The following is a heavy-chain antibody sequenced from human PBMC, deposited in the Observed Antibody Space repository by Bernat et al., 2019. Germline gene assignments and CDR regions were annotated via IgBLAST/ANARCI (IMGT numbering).Heavy chain of an antibody. D-gene: IGHD2-2*01. CDR2: IYYSGST. V-gene: IGHV4-59*08. Sequence: QVQLQESGPGLVKPSETLSLTRTVSGGSISSYYWSWIRQPPGKGLEWIGYIYYSGSTNYNPSLKSRVTISVDTSKNQFSLKLSSVTAADTAVYYCARLGYCSSTSCYVQEGVDYWGQGTLVTVSS. CDR3: ARLGYCSSTSCYVQEGVDY. J-gene: IGHJ4*02. CDR1: GGSISSYY.